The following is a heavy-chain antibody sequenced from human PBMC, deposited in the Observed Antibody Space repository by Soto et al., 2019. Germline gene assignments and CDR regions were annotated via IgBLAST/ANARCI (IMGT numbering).Heavy chain of an antibody. V-gene: IGHV5-51*01. CDR2: IYPGDSDT. J-gene: IGHJ6*02. Sequence: PGESLKIPGKGSGYSFTSYWIGWDLLIPGKGLEWMGIIYPGDSDTRYSPSFKGQVTISADKSSTPTYLQSISLKDSDNAMYYCAIHKRRRGYSCVYFFYYGMDVWGQGTTVTVSS. CDR3: AIHKRRRGYSCVYFFYYGMDV. CDR1: GYSFTSYW. D-gene: IGHD5-18*01.